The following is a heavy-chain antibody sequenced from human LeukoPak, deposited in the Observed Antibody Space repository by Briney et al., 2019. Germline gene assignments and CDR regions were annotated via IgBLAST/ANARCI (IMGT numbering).Heavy chain of an antibody. D-gene: IGHD3-16*01. Sequence: GGSLRLSCTASGFTFSSYSLNWVRQAPGKGLEWVSSVSTGSNYIYYADSVKGRFTISRDNAKNSLYLQMNSLRAEDTAVYYCARRITFGGVTADYWGQGTLVTVSS. CDR2: VSTGSNYI. CDR3: ARRITFGGVTADY. CDR1: GFTFSSYS. V-gene: IGHV3-21*01. J-gene: IGHJ4*02.